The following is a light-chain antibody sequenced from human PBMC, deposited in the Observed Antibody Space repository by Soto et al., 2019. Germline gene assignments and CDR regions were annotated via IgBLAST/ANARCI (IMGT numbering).Light chain of an antibody. CDR3: QQRHMWPIT. CDR2: DAY. J-gene: IGKJ5*01. V-gene: IGKV3-11*01. CDR1: QSLNSN. Sequence: TQSPFILSVSPGERATVSCRASQSLNSNLAWYQQKPGQAPRLLIYDAYNRATGIPPRFSGSGSGTDFTLTISSLEPEDSAVYYCQQRHMWPITFGQGTRLEIK.